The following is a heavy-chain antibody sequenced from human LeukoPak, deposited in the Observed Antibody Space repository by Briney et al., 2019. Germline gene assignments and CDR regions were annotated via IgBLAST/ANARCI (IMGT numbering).Heavy chain of an antibody. CDR3: AKGSSSSNYFDY. J-gene: IGHJ4*02. Sequence: GGSLRLSCAASGFTLTSNSMSWVRHAPGEGLEWVSSISSSSNYIYYADSVKGRFTLSRDNAKNSLYLQMNSLGAEDTAVYYCAKGSSSSNYFDYWGQGTLVTVSS. D-gene: IGHD6-6*01. V-gene: IGHV3-21*01. CDR1: GFTLTSNS. CDR2: ISSSSNYI.